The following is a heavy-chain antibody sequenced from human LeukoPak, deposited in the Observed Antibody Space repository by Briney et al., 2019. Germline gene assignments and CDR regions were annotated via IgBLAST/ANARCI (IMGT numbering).Heavy chain of an antibody. CDR3: ASYPRSIPTPPFDY. J-gene: IGHJ4*02. D-gene: IGHD2-21*01. CDR1: GYTFTAQY. Sequence: GASVKVSCKASGYTFTAQYMHWVRQAPGQRLEWMGWINPNNGDTKYAQSFLGRVTMTRDTSTTTAYMELSSLRSDDTAVYFCASYPRSIPTPPFDYWGQGTLVTVSS. CDR2: INPNNGDT. V-gene: IGHV1-2*02.